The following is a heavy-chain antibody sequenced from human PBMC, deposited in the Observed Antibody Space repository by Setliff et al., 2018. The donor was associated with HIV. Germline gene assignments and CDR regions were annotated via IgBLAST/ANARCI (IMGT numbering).Heavy chain of an antibody. J-gene: IGHJ4*02. CDR3: ATLSPTRQYSSSWYHFDY. D-gene: IGHD6-13*01. Sequence: SVKVSCKTSGGTLSNYVITWARQAPGQGLEWMGMIIPMYNIPAYAQKFQGRVTFTADESTSTAYMELSSLSSEDTAVYYCATLSPTRQYSSSWYHFDYWGQGTLVTVTS. CDR1: GGTLSNYV. V-gene: IGHV1-69*13. CDR2: IIPMYNIP.